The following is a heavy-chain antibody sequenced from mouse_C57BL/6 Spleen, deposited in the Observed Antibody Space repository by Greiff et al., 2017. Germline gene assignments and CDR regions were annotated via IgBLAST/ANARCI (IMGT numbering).Heavy chain of an antibody. CDR3: NYYYGSRYYFDY. D-gene: IGHD1-1*01. J-gene: IGHJ2*01. Sequence: EVKLVESGGGLVQPGGSMKLSCVASGFTFSNYWMNWVRQSPEKGLEWVAQIRLKSDNYATHYAESVKGRFTISRDDSKSSVYLQMNNLRAGDTGFYYGNYYYGSRYYFDYWGQGTTLTVSS. V-gene: IGHV6-3*01. CDR2: IRLKSDNYAT. CDR1: GFTFSNYW.